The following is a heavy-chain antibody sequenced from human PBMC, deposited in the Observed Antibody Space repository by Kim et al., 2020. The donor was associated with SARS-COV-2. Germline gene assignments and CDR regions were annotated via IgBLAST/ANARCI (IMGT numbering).Heavy chain of an antibody. J-gene: IGHJ4*02. CDR3: VKDRVVAITTVESRLDS. V-gene: IGHV3-64*05. CDR1: GFTFSTYT. D-gene: IGHD3-22*01. CDR2: ISSNGGRT. Sequence: GGSLRLSCSASGFTFSTYTMHWVRQAPGKGLEHVSVISSNGGRTWYADSVKGRFTISRDNFKNTLYFQMSSLRTEDTAMYYCVKDRVVAITTVESRLDSWGQGTLVTVSS.